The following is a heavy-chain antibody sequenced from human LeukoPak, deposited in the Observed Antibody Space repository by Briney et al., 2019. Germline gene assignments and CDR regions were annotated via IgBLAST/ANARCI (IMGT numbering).Heavy chain of an antibody. V-gene: IGHV1-18*01. CDR2: ISAYNGNT. J-gene: IGHJ4*02. CDR1: GYTFTSYG. Sequence: GASVKVSCKASGYTFTSYGISWVRQAPGQGLEWMGWISAYNGNTNYAQNFQGRVTLTTDTATGTAYMEVDSLRSDDTAVYYCARDSPSSSGVSFTDYWGQGTLVTVSS. CDR3: ARDSPSSSGVSFTDY. D-gene: IGHD2-15*01.